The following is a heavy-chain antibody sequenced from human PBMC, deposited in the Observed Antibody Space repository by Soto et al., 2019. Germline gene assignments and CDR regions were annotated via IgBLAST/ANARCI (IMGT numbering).Heavy chain of an antibody. CDR1: GFTFSSYS. J-gene: IGHJ6*02. CDR2: ISGSSSTI. V-gene: IGHV3-48*02. D-gene: IGHD1-26*01. Sequence: PGGSLRLSCAASGFTFSSYSMNWVRQAPGKGLEWVSYISGSSSTIYYADSVKGRFTISRDNAKNALCLQMNSLRDEDTAVYYCARVQVVGSYWGGDVSYYGMDVWGQGTTVTVSS. CDR3: ARVQVVGSYWGGDVSYYGMDV.